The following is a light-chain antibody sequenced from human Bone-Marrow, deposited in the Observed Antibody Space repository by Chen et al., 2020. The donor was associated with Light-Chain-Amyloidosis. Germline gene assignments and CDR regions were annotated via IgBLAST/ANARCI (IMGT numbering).Light chain of an antibody. J-gene: IGLJ3*02. V-gene: IGLV3-21*02. CDR3: QVWDRSSDRPV. CDR2: DDS. CDR1: NIGSTS. Sequence: SYVLTQPSSVSVAPGQTATIACGGNNIGSTSVHWYQQTPGQAPLLVVYDDSDRPSGIPERLSGSNSGNTATLTFSRVEAGDEADYYCQVWDRSSDRPVCGGGTKLTVL.